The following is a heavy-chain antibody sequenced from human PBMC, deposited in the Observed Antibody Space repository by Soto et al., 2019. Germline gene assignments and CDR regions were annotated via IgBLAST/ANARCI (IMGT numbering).Heavy chain of an antibody. CDR2: ISYEGSNK. D-gene: IGHD4-4*01. Sequence: PGGSLRLSCAASGFTFSSYAIHWVRQAPGTGLEWVAVISYEGSNKYYADSVKGRFTISRDNSKNTLYLRMNSLRTEDTAVYYCARVLGGMATVPFDYWGQGALVTVSS. CDR3: ARVLGGMATVPFDY. V-gene: IGHV3-30-3*01. J-gene: IGHJ4*02. CDR1: GFTFSSYA.